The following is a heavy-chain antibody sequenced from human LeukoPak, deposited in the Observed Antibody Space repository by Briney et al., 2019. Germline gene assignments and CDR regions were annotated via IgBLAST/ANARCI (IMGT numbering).Heavy chain of an antibody. V-gene: IGHV3-21*01. CDR3: ARDIPIAAAGTGDAFDI. CDR1: GFTFSSYS. J-gene: IGHJ3*02. CDR2: ISSSSSHI. D-gene: IGHD6-13*01. Sequence: GGSLRLSCAASGFTFSSYSMNWVRQAPGKGLEWVSSISSSSSHIYYADSVKGRFTISRDNAKNSLYLQMNSLRAEDTAVYYCARDIPIAAAGTGDAFDIWGQGTMVTVSS.